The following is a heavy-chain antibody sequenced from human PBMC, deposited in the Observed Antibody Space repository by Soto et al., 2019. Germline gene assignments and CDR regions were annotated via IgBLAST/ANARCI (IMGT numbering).Heavy chain of an antibody. CDR1: GFTFSSYA. V-gene: IGHV3-23*01. D-gene: IGHD2-15*01. CDR2: ISGRGGST. Sequence: EVQLLESGGGLVQPGGSLRLSCAASGFTFSSYAMSWVRQAPGKGLEWVSAISGRGGSTYYADSVKGRFTISRDNSKNTLYLQMNSLRAEDTAVYYCAGPPYCSGGSCYSYYYYYMDVWGKGTTVTVSS. J-gene: IGHJ6*03. CDR3: AGPPYCSGGSCYSYYYYYMDV.